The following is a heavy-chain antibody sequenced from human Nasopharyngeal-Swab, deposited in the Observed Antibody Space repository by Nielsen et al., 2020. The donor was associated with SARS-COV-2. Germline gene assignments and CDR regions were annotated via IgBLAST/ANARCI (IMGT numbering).Heavy chain of an antibody. CDR2: ISYDGSNK. V-gene: IGHV3-30*03. D-gene: IGHD3-16*01. J-gene: IGHJ4*02. CDR1: GFTFSSYG. Sequence: GESLKISCAASGFTFSSYGMHWVRQTPGKGLEWVAVISYDGSNKYYADSVKGRFTISRDNSKNTLYLQMNSLRAEDTAVYYCAREADEGLAYFDYWGQGTLVTVSS. CDR3: AREADEGLAYFDY.